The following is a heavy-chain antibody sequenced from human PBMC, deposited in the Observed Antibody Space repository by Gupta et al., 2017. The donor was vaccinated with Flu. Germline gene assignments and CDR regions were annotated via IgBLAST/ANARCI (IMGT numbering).Heavy chain of an antibody. CDR2: ISGAGDNN. Sequence: MSWVRKAAGKGLEGVADISGAGDNNDDADSGKGRFDISRENSKNTRYLQMNSLRAGDTAVYYGANAWAYCGKNCYQYSFDYWGQGTRVTVSS. CDR3: ANAWAYCGKNCYQYSFDY. J-gene: IGHJ4*02. V-gene: IGHV3-23*01. D-gene: IGHD2-21*01.